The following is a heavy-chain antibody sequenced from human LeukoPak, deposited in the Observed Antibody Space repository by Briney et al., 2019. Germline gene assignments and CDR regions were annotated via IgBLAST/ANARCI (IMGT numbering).Heavy chain of an antibody. Sequence: SVKVSCKASGGTFSSYAISWVRQAPGQGLEWMGRIIPILGIANYAQKFQGRVTITADKSTSTAYMELSSLRSEDTAVYYCAREPAGYSSSWYPNWFDPWGQGTLVTVSS. CDR3: AREPAGYSSSWYPNWFDP. CDR2: IIPILGIA. D-gene: IGHD6-13*01. V-gene: IGHV1-69*04. J-gene: IGHJ5*02. CDR1: GGTFSSYA.